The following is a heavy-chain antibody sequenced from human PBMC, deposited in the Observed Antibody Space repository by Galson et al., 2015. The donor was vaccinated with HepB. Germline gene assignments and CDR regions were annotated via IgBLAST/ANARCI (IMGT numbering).Heavy chain of an antibody. J-gene: IGHJ4*02. CDR1: GYSFSTYW. CDR3: AIMGGGYCTNGVCFGY. D-gene: IGHD2-8*01. V-gene: IGHV5-51*01. CDR2: IYPPDSDT. Sequence: QSGAEVKKPGESLKISCIGSGYSFSTYWIGRVRQMPGKGLEWMGVIYPPDSDTRSSPSFQGQVTISVDKSISTAYLQWSSLKASDTAMYYCAIMGGGYCTNGVCFGYWGQGTLVTVSS.